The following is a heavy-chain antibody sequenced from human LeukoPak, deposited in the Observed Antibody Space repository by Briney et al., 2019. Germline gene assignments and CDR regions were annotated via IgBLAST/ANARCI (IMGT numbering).Heavy chain of an antibody. V-gene: IGHV1-58*02. CDR2: IVVGSGNT. J-gene: IGHJ5*02. Sequence: ASVKVSCKASGFTFTSSAMQWVRQARGQRLEWIGWIVVGSGNTNYAQKFQERVTITRDMSTSTAYMELSSLRSEDTAVYYCAADSVYYYGSGSYAQSWXXGTLVTVSS. CDR1: GFTFTSSA. D-gene: IGHD3-10*01. CDR3: AADSVYYYGSGSYAQS.